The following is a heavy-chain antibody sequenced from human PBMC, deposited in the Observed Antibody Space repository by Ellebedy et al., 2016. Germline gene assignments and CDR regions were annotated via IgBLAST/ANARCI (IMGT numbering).Heavy chain of an antibody. Sequence: GGSLRLSCAASGFTFSSHWMNWVRQAPGKGLVWVSNIKGDGTIANYADSVKGRFTISRDDAKNTLSLQMNSLRAEDTAVYYCARTDTYYDFWSGSRERVNWFDPWGQGTLVTVSS. CDR2: IKGDGTIA. V-gene: IGHV3-74*01. J-gene: IGHJ5*02. CDR3: ARTDTYYDFWSGSRERVNWFDP. D-gene: IGHD3-3*01. CDR1: GFTFSSHW.